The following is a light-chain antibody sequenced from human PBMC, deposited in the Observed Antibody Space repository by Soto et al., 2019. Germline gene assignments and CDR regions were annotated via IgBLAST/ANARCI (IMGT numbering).Light chain of an antibody. J-gene: IGKJ4*01. Sequence: EIVMTQSPATLSVSPGERATLSFRASQSFSSNLAWYQQKPGQAPRLLIYGASTRATGMPARFSGSGSGTEFTLTISSLQSEDFAVYYCQQYNNWPLTFGGGTKVDIK. V-gene: IGKV3-15*01. CDR2: GAS. CDR1: QSFSSN. CDR3: QQYNNWPLT.